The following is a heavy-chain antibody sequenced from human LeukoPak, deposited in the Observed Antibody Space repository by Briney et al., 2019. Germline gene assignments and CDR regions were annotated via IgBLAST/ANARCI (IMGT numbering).Heavy chain of an antibody. CDR2: MNPNSGNT. J-gene: IGHJ4*02. D-gene: IGHD3-16*01. CDR3: ARGRRLRLGELFFY. CDR1: RYTFTSYD. V-gene: IGHV1-8*01. Sequence: ASVKVSCNASRYTFTSYDINWVRQATGQGLEWMGWMNPNSGNTGYAQKFQGRVTMTRNTSISTAYMELSSLRSEDTAVYYCARGRRLRLGELFFYWGQGTLVTVSS.